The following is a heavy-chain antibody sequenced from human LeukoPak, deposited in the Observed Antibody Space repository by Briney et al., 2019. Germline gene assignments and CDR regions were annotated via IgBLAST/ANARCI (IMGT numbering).Heavy chain of an antibody. D-gene: IGHD3-3*01. J-gene: IGHJ4*02. CDR1: GDSVSSNGAA. V-gene: IGHV6-1*01. CDR2: TYYRSQEWYT. Sequence: SQTLSLTCAISGDSVSSNGAAWNWIRQSPSRGLEWLGRTYYRSQEWYTDYAPSVKGRITLNPDTSKNQFSLQLNSVTPEDTAVYYCGRETDFGVVTNWGQGTLVSVSS. CDR3: GRETDFGVVTN.